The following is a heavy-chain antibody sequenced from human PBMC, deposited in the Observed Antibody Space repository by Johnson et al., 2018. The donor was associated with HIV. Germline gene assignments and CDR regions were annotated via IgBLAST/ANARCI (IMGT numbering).Heavy chain of an antibody. CDR3: AKDRVRYTSDVDAFDL. Sequence: EVQLVESGGGLVQPGRSLRLSCAASGFTFDDYAMHWVRQAPGKGLEWVSGINWNGDTTAYADSVKGRFTISRDNAENSLYLQMNSLRAEDTALYSCAKDRVRYTSDVDAFDLWGQGTMVTVSS. V-gene: IGHV3-9*01. CDR2: INWNGDTT. J-gene: IGHJ3*01. CDR1: GFTFDDYA. D-gene: IGHD1-1*01.